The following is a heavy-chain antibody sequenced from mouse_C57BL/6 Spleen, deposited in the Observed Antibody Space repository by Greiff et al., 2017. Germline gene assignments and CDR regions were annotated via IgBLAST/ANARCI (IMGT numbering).Heavy chain of an antibody. J-gene: IGHJ3*01. CDR2: IYPGDGDT. CDR1: GYAFSSSW. CDR3: GRGGWQGAAWFAY. Sequence: QVQLQQSGPELVKPGASVKISCKASGYAFSSSWMNWVKQRPGKGLEWIGRIYPGDGDTNYNGKFKGKATLPADKSSSTAYMQLSSLTSEDSAVYFCGRGGWQGAAWFAYWGQGTLVTVSA. V-gene: IGHV1-82*01. D-gene: IGHD2-3*01.